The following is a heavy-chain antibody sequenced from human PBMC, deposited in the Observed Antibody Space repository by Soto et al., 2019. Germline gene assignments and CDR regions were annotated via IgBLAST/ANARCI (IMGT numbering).Heavy chain of an antibody. Sequence: QVQLVQSGGEVKWPGASVKVSCKTSGYTFSNYGITWVRQAPGQPLEWLGWISLYSDGTNYAQKFQGRVSMTTDTSKTTAYMELRSLRSDDTAVYYCASVVPGAEAWFGPWGQGTLVTVSS. CDR3: ASVVPGAEAWFGP. CDR1: GYTFSNYG. V-gene: IGHV1-18*01. D-gene: IGHD2-2*01. CDR2: ISLYSDGT. J-gene: IGHJ5*02.